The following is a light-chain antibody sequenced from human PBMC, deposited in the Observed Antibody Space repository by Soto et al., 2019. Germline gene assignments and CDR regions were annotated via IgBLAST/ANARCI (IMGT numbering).Light chain of an antibody. CDR1: QSVSSSY. J-gene: IGKJ4*01. CDR2: AAS. Sequence: EIVLTQSPGTLSLSPGERATLSCRTSQSVSSSYLAWYQQKPGQAPRLLIYAASSRATGIPDRFSGSGSGTDSSLTISSLEPEDFAVYYCLQRTNWPLSFGGGTKVDIK. CDR3: LQRTNWPLS. V-gene: IGKV3D-20*02.